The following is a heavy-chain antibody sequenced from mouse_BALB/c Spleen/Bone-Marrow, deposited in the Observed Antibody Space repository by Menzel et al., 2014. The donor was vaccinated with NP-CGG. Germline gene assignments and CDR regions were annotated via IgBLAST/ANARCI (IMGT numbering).Heavy chain of an antibody. CDR1: GYTFSSYW. CDR2: ILPGSGST. V-gene: IGHV1-9*01. J-gene: IGHJ2*01. D-gene: IGHD4-1*02. CDR3: ARSTGTWDY. Sequence: VMLVESGAELTKPGASVKISCKATGYTFSSYWIEWVKQRPGHGLEWIGEILPGSGSTNYNEKFKGKATFTADTSSNTAYMQLSNLTSEDSAVYYCARSTGTWDYWGQGTPLTVSS.